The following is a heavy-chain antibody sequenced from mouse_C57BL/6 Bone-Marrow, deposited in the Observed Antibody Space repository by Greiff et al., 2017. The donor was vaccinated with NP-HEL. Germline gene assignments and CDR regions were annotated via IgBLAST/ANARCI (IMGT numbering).Heavy chain of an antibody. J-gene: IGHJ2*01. D-gene: IGHD2-4*01. CDR3: AREENYDGYFDY. CDR2: IYPRSGNT. V-gene: IGHV1-81*01. Sequence: VQLQQSGAELARPGASVKLSCKASGYTFTSYGISWVKQRTGQGLEWIGEIYPRSGNTYYNEKFKGKATLTADKSSSTAYMELRSLTSEDAAVYFCAREENYDGYFDYWGQGTTLTVSS. CDR1: GYTFTSYG.